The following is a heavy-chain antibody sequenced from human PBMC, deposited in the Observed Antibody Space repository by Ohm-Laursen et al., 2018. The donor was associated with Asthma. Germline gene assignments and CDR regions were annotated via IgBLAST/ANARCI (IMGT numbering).Heavy chain of an antibody. D-gene: IGHD4-17*01. CDR3: ARGSFDEYGDYPPDS. CDR2: INGDGATI. J-gene: IGHJ4*02. V-gene: IGHV3-48*02. CDR1: GFTFSSYA. Sequence: SLRLSCAASGFTFSSYAMSWVRQAPGKGLEWISNINGDGATIYYADSVKGRFTISRDNAKNSVYLQMNSLREEDTAVYFCARGSFDEYGDYPPDSWGQGALVTVSS.